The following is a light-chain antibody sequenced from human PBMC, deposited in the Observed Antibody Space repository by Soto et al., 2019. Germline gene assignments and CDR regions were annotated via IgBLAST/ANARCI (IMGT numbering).Light chain of an antibody. CDR2: GAS. CDR1: QSVSSNY. CDR3: QQYGSSPWT. Sequence: EIVLTQSPGTLSLSPGERATLSCRASQSVSSNYLAWYQQKPGQTPRLLIYGASSRATGIPDRFSGSGSGTDFTLTISRLEPEDWAVFYCQQYGSSPWTFGQGNKVEIK. J-gene: IGKJ1*01. V-gene: IGKV3-20*01.